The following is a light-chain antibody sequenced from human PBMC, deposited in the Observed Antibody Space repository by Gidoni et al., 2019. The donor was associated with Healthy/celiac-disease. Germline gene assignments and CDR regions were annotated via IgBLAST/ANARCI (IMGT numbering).Light chain of an antibody. J-gene: IGLJ3*02. CDR3: QSYYSSLSGSV. CDR2: CNS. Sequence: QSVLTQPPSVSGAPGQRVTISCTGSSSNIGAGYDVHWYQQLPGTAPKLLIYCNSNRPSGVPDRFSGSKSGTSAAPAITGLQAEDEADYYCQSYYSSLSGSVFGGGTKLTVL. CDR1: SSNIGAGYD. V-gene: IGLV1-40*01.